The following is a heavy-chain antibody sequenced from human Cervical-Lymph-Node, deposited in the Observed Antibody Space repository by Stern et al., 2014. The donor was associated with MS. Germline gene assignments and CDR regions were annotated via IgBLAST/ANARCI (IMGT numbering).Heavy chain of an antibody. J-gene: IGHJ4*02. CDR1: GYRFTSYW. D-gene: IGHD3-9*01. CDR2: IYPGDSGT. Sequence: VQLVQSGPEVREPGESLKISCQGSGYRFTSYWIGWVRLTPGRGLEWMGIIYPGDSGTRYGPSFQGQVTISVDKSTSTDYLQLNSVGASDTAVYYCARRSTTYFDHWGQGTLVTVS. V-gene: IGHV5-51*01. CDR3: ARRSTTYFDH.